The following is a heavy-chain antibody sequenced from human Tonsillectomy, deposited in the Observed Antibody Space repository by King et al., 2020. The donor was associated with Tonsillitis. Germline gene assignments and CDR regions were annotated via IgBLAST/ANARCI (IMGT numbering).Heavy chain of an antibody. CDR3: ESRDQDYDILTGSNWFDP. Sequence: VQLQQWGAGLLKPSETLSLTCAVYGGSFSGYYWSWIRQPPGKGLEWIGEINHSGSTNYNPSLNSRVTISVDTSKNQLSLQLSSVTAADTAVYYFESRDQDYDILTGSNWFDPWGQGTLVTVSS. V-gene: IGHV4-34*01. D-gene: IGHD3-9*01. CDR2: INHSGST. J-gene: IGHJ5*02. CDR1: GGSFSGYY.